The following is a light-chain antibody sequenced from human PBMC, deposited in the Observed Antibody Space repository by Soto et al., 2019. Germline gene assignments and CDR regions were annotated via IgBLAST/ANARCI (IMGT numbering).Light chain of an antibody. CDR3: QQYGSSPPLLT. CDR1: QSVSSSY. CDR2: GAS. J-gene: IGKJ4*01. V-gene: IGKV3-20*01. Sequence: EIVLTQSPGTLSLSPGERATLSCRASQSVSSSYLVWYQQKPGQAPRLLIYGASSRATGIPDRFSGSGSGTDFTLTISRLEPEDFAVYYCQQYGSSPPLLTFGGGTKVEIK.